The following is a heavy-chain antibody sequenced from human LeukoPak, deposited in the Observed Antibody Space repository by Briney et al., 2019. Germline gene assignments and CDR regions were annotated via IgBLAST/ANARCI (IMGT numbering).Heavy chain of an antibody. CDR2: FFHGGGT. D-gene: IGHD2-15*01. Sequence: PSETLSLACAVSGDSVSGSGYSWSWLRQPPGQGLEWIGFFFHGGGTYYNPSLQSRVTISIDKSKNQVSLKLRSVTASDTAVYYCATGRWFSPSYFGKWGLGTLVIVSS. V-gene: IGHV4-30-2*01. CDR1: GDSVSGSGYS. CDR3: ATGRWFSPSYFGK. J-gene: IGHJ4*02.